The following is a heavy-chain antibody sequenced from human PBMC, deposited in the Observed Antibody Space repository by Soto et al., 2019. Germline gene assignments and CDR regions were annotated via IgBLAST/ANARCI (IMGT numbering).Heavy chain of an antibody. V-gene: IGHV3-23*01. D-gene: IGHD3-3*01. CDR2: LSGSGDNT. J-gene: IGHJ4*02. CDR3: AKDRDFWPGSGIDY. Sequence: PGGSLRLSCAASGFIFSGYAMSWVRQAPGKGLEWVSTLSGSGDNTYYADSLKGRFTISRDTSKNTLYLQMNSLRAEDTAVYFCAKDRDFWPGSGIDYWGQGTLVTVSS. CDR1: GFIFSGYA.